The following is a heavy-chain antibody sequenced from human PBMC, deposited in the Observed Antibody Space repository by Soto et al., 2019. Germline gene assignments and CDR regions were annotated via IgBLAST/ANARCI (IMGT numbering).Heavy chain of an antibody. J-gene: IGHJ3*02. CDR2: ISYDGSNK. V-gene: IGHV3-30*03. D-gene: IGHD3-22*01. CDR3: ARDFITMTLIDAFDI. CDR1: GFTFSSYG. Sequence: QRGGSLGLSCAASGFTFSSYGMHWVRQAPGKGLEWVAVISYDGSNKYYADSVKGRFTISRDNSKNTLYLQMNSLRAEDTAVYYCARDFITMTLIDAFDIWGQGTMVTVSS.